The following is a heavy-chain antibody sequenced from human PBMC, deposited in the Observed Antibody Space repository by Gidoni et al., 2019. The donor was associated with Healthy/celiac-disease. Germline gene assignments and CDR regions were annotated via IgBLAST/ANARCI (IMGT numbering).Heavy chain of an antibody. D-gene: IGHD3-22*01. J-gene: IGHJ4*02. CDR1: GGSISRGGYY. CDR3: ARVDYYDSSGGSYYFDY. CDR2: IYYSGST. Sequence: QVQLQESGPGLVKPSQTLSLTCTVSGGSISRGGYYWSWIRQHPGKGLEWIGYIYYSGSTYYNPSLKSRVTISVDTSKNQFSLKLSSVTAADTAVYYCARVDYYDSSGGSYYFDYWGQGTLVTVSS. V-gene: IGHV4-31*03.